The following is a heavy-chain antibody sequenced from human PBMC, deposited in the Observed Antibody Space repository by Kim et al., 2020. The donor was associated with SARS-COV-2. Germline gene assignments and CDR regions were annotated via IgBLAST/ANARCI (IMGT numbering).Heavy chain of an antibody. Sequence: SETLSLTCTVSGGSISSYYWSWIRQPAGKGLEWIGRIYTSGSTNYNPSLKSRVTMSVDTSKNQFSLKLSSVTAADTAVYYCARAGHYYYDSSGYSDAFDIWGQGTMVTVSS. CDR2: IYTSGST. CDR3: ARAGHYYYDSSGYSDAFDI. CDR1: GGSISSYY. V-gene: IGHV4-4*07. D-gene: IGHD3-22*01. J-gene: IGHJ3*02.